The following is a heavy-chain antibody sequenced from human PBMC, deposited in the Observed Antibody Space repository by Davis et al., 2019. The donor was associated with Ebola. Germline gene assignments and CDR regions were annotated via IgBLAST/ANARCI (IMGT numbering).Heavy chain of an antibody. J-gene: IGHJ3*02. D-gene: IGHD3-16*02. CDR1: GFTFSSYW. V-gene: IGHV3-74*01. CDR3: ARDLDDHAWGIYRGVFDI. Sequence: PGGSLRLSCAASGFTFSSYWMHWVRQAPGKGLVWVSRINSDGSSTSYADSVKGRFTISRDNSKNTLFLQMNSLTAEDTAVYFCARDLDDHAWGIYRGVFDIWGQGTMVTVSS. CDR2: INSDGSST.